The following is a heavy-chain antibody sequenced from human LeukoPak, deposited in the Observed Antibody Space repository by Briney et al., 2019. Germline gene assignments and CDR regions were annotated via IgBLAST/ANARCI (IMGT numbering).Heavy chain of an antibody. CDR3: ARDSPPNTTGYSSGWYDDAFDI. CDR2: TYYRSKWYN. D-gene: IGHD6-19*01. V-gene: IGHV6-1*01. Sequence: SQTLSHTCAISGDSVSSNSAAWNWIRQSPSRGLEWLGRTYYRSKWYNDYAVSVKSRITINPDTSKNQFSLQLNSVTPEDTAVYYCARDSPPNTTGYSSGWYDDAFDIWGQGTMVTVSS. J-gene: IGHJ3*02. CDR1: GDSVSSNSAA.